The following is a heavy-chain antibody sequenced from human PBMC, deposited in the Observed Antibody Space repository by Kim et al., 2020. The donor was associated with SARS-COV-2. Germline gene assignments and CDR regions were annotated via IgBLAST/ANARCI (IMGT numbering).Heavy chain of an antibody. J-gene: IGHJ3*02. D-gene: IGHD2-21*02. CDR1: GYTFTSYY. CDR3: ARGAKYCGGDCQGDAFDI. V-gene: IGHV1-46*01. Sequence: ASVKVSCKASGYTFTSYYMHWVRQAPGQGLEWMGIINPSVGSTSYAQKFQGRVTMTRDTSTSTVYMELSSLSSEDTAVYYCARGAKYCGGDCQGDAFDIWGQGTMVTVSS. CDR2: INPSVGST.